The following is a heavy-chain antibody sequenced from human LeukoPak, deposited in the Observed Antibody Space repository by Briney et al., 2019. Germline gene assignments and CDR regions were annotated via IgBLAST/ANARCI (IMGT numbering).Heavy chain of an antibody. V-gene: IGHV3-23*01. Sequence: PGGSLRLSCAASGFTFKNYGVSWVRQAPGNGLEWVSAISGSGGTIYYADPVKGRFTISRDNSKNTLYLEMNSLRAEDTAVYYCAKHDYDSSGRLYAFDIWGQGTMVTVCS. CDR1: GFTFKNYG. CDR3: AKHDYDSSGRLYAFDI. J-gene: IGHJ3*02. D-gene: IGHD3-22*01. CDR2: ISGSGGTI.